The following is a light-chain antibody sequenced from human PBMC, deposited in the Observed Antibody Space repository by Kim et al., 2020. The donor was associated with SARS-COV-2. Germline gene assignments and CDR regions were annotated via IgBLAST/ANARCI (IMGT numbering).Light chain of an antibody. CDR3: QHYNSYLT. J-gene: IGKJ1*01. CDR1: QSISSW. CDR2: DAS. Sequence: DIQMTQSPSTLSASVGDRVTITCRASQSISSWLAWYQQKPGKAPKLLIYDASTLESGVPSRFSGSGSGTEFTLTISSLQPDDSATYYCQHYNSYLTFGQGTKVDIK. V-gene: IGKV1-5*01.